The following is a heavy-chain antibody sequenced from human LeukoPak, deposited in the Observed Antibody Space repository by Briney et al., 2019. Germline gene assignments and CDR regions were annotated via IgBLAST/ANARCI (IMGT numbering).Heavy chain of an antibody. D-gene: IGHD5-18*01. CDR1: GYTFTGYY. J-gene: IGHJ4*02. CDR2: INPNSGGT. CDR3: ARGTRGYSYGCDY. Sequence: GASVKVSCKASGYTFTGYYMHWVRQAPGQGLEWMGWINPNSGGTNYAQKFQGRVTMTTDTSTSTAYMELRSLRSEDTAVYYCARGTRGYSYGCDYWGQGTLVTVSS. V-gene: IGHV1-2*02.